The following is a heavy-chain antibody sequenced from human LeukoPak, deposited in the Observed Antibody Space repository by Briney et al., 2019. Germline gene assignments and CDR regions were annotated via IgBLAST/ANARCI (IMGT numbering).Heavy chain of an antibody. Sequence: ASVKVSCKASGYSFTIYYLHWLRQAPGQGLEWMGWINPDTGSTFYAQKFKGRVTISRDTSISTAYMEVNRLTSDDTAVYYCARYLQQLKLNWFDPWGQGTLVTVSS. D-gene: IGHD6-13*01. V-gene: IGHV1-2*02. CDR2: INPDTGST. CDR3: ARYLQQLKLNWFDP. CDR1: GYSFTIYY. J-gene: IGHJ5*02.